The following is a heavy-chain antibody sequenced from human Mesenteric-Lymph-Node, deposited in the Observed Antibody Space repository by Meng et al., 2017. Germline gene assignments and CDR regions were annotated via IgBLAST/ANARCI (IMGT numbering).Heavy chain of an antibody. V-gene: IGHV4-34*02. J-gene: IGHJ4*02. CDR3: ARGGATPMIIKY. CDR2: VYHNGVT. Sequence: QVQLKQWGAEVLKPSETLSLTCAVDGGSLRGYYWSWIRQPPGKGLEWMGEVYHNGVTKYSPSLRSRVVISIDTSKNQFSLNLRSVSAADTAMYYCARGGATPMIIKYWGPGTLVTVSS. CDR1: GGSLRGYY. D-gene: IGHD3-10*01.